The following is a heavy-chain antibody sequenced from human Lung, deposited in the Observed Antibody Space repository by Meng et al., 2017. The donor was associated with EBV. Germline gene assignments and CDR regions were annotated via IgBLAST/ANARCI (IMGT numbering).Heavy chain of an antibody. V-gene: IGHV4-34*01. Sequence: HVQLQQGGAGLLKPSETLSLTCGVSGRSFSSSYWSWIRQPPGKGLEWIGQINYSGITNYNPSLKSRVTISVDTSKNQFSLSLNSVTAADTAVYYCARGGTSSAPFDYWGRGTLVTVSS. CDR3: ARGGTSSAPFDY. J-gene: IGHJ4*01. D-gene: IGHD2-2*01. CDR1: GRSFSSSY. CDR2: INYSGIT.